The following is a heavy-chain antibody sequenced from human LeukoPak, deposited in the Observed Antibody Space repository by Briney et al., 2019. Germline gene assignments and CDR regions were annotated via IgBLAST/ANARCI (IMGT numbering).Heavy chain of an antibody. CDR1: GFTFSSYG. Sequence: PGRSLRLSCAASGFTFSSYGMHWVRQAPGKGLEWVAVMSYDGSNKYYADSVKGRFTISRDNSKNTLYLQMNNLRAEDTAVYYCARDGDTAVRGVNFDYWGQGTLVTVSS. CDR3: ARDGDTAVRGVNFDY. J-gene: IGHJ4*02. D-gene: IGHD3-10*01. V-gene: IGHV3-30*03. CDR2: MSYDGSNK.